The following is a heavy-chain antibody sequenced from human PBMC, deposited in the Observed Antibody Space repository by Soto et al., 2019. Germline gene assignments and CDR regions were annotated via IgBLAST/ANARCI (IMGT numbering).Heavy chain of an antibody. D-gene: IGHD3-16*01. CDR3: ARDLSGGAY. V-gene: IGHV3-74*03. CDR2: INSDGSNT. Sequence: GGSLRLSCAASGFTFSSYWMHWVRQAPGKELVWVSRINSDGSNTKYAGSVRGRFTISRDNAKNTLFLQMNSLRVEDTAVYYCARDLSGGAYWGQGTLVTVSS. CDR1: GFTFSSYW. J-gene: IGHJ4*02.